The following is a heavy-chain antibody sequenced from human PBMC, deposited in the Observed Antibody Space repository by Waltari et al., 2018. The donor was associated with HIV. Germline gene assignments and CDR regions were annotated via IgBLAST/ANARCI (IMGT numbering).Heavy chain of an antibody. V-gene: IGHV1-24*01. CDR1: GYSLSELS. Sequence: QVQLVQSGAEVKKPGASVQVSCKVSGYSLSELSMHWVRQAPGKGPEWMGGFDPEEGEIIYAKHFQGRVNMTEDTSTDTAYMELSSLRSEDTAVYYCATASRVVVTDRAAFDYWGQGTLVTVSS. CDR3: ATASRVVVTDRAAFDY. J-gene: IGHJ4*02. D-gene: IGHD2-21*02. CDR2: FDPEEGEI.